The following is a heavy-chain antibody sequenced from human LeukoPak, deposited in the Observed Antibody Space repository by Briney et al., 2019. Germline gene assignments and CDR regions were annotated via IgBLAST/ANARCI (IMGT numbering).Heavy chain of an antibody. V-gene: IGHV1-69*13. CDR3: ARAAYSSSYAAGY. Sequence: SVKVSCKASGGTFSSYAISWVRQAPGQGLEWMGGIIPIFGTANYAQKFQGRVTITADESTSTAYMELSSLRSEDTAAYYCARAAYSSSYAAGYWGQGTLVTVSS. D-gene: IGHD6-6*01. CDR1: GGTFSSYA. CDR2: IIPIFGTA. J-gene: IGHJ4*02.